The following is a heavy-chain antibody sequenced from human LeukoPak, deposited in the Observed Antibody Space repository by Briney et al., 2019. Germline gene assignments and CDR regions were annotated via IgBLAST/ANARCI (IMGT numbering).Heavy chain of an antibody. Sequence: PSETLSLTCAVYGGSFSGYYWSWIRQPPGKGLEWIGEINHSGSTNYNPSLKSRVTISVDTSKNQFSLKLSSVTAADTAVYYCARDAYQTCDYWGQGTLVTVSS. J-gene: IGHJ4*02. CDR3: ARDAYQTCDY. CDR1: GGSFSGYY. CDR2: INHSGST. D-gene: IGHD3-16*01. V-gene: IGHV4-34*01.